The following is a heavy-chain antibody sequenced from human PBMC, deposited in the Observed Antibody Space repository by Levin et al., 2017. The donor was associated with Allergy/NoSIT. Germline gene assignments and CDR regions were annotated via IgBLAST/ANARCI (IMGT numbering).Heavy chain of an antibody. CDR2: IITSGTHT. Sequence: KAGGSLRLSCAASGFTFSDYYMSWIRQAPGKGLEWISYIITSGTHTSYADSVKGRFTISRDNANNLVFLQMNSLRAEDTAVYYCASRCGSGTYYQGNNYWGQGTLVTVSS. J-gene: IGHJ4*02. CDR1: GFTFSDYY. CDR3: ASRCGSGTYYQGNNY. D-gene: IGHD3-10*01. V-gene: IGHV3-11*03.